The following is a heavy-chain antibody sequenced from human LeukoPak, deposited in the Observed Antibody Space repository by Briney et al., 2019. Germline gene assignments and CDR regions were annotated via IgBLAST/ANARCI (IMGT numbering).Heavy chain of an antibody. D-gene: IGHD3-10*01. CDR1: GFTFSSYE. CDR3: TTMGRGYFDY. J-gene: IGHJ4*02. CDR2: IGSKTEGGTT. Sequence: GGSLRLSCAASGFTFSSYEMNWVRQAPGKGLEWVGLIGSKTEGGTTEYAAPVKGRFTISRDDSKNTLYLQMNSLKTEDTAVYYCTTMGRGYFDYWGQGTLVTVSS. V-gene: IGHV3-15*04.